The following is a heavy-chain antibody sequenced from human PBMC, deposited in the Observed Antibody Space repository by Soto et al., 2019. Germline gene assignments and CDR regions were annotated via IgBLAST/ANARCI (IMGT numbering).Heavy chain of an antibody. CDR3: ARGDCSTSCYIGY. CDR1: GFGFSNYE. V-gene: IGHV3-48*03. Sequence: EVQLVESGGGLVKPGGSLRLSCAASGFGFSNYEMNWVRQAPGKGLEGVSYITSGGGATIYADSVKGRFTISRDNAKDSLYLQINSLRVEYTAVYYCARGDCSTSCYIGYWGQGVLVTVSS. J-gene: IGHJ4*02. CDR2: ITSGGGAT. D-gene: IGHD2-2*01.